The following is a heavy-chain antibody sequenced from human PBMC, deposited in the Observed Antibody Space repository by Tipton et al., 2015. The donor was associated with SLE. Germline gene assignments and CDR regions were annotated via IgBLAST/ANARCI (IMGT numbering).Heavy chain of an antibody. D-gene: IGHD6-19*01. V-gene: IGHV3-11*04. CDR2: ISSNGKTI. CDR1: GFSISDYY. CDR3: ASSSGDGWYGGYIGS. J-gene: IGHJ4*02. Sequence: GSLRLSCAASGFSISDYYMNWIRQAPGKGLEWVSYISSNGKTIYYGDSVQGRFTISRDNAKNSLFLQMNSLRAGDTAVYYCASSSGDGWYGGYIGSWGQGTLVTVSS.